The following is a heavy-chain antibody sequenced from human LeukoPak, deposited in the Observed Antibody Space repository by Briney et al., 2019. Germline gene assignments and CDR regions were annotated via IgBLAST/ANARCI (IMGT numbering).Heavy chain of an antibody. Sequence: SETLSLTCAVYGGSFSGYYWSWIRQPPGKGLEWIGEINHSGSTNYNPSLKSRVTISVDTSKNQFSLKLSSVTAADTAVYYCARAGPGYSYGYCCMDVWGQGTTVTVSS. CDR3: ARAGPGYSYGYCCMDV. J-gene: IGHJ6*02. CDR1: GGSFSGYY. V-gene: IGHV4-34*01. CDR2: INHSGST. D-gene: IGHD5-18*01.